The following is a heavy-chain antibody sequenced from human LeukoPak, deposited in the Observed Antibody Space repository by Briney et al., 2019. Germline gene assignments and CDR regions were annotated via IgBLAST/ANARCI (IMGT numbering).Heavy chain of an antibody. CDR3: ATAFDI. CDR2: VSSGSSFI. V-gene: IGHV3-21*01. J-gene: IGHJ3*02. Sequence: GGSLRLSCVGSEITFSNYNMNWVRQAPGKGLGWVSSVSSGSSFIYYADSVKGRFTISRDNAKNSLYLQMNSLRAEDTAVYYCATAFDIWGQGTMVTVSS. CDR1: EITFSNYN.